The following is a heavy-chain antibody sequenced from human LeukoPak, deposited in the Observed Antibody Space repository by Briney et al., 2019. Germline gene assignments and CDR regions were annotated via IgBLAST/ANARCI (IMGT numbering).Heavy chain of an antibody. CDR1: GFTVSSNY. Sequence: GGSLRLSCAASGFTVSSNYMSWVRQAPGKGLEWVSSISSSSRYIYYADSVKGRFTISRDDAKNSVYVQMNSLRAEDTAVYYCARDLSSSTTAYFQHWGQGTLVTVSS. J-gene: IGHJ1*01. CDR2: ISSSSRYI. V-gene: IGHV3-21*06. CDR3: ARDLSSSTTAYFQH. D-gene: IGHD6-6*01.